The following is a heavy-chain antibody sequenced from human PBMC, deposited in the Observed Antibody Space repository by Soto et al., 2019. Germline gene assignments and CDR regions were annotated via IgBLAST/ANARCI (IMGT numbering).Heavy chain of an antibody. CDR3: ANNNRGWFGVGDY. CDR1: GGSISSSSDY. D-gene: IGHD3-10*01. V-gene: IGHV4-39*01. Sequence: QLQLQESGPGLVKPSETLSLTCTVFGGSISSSSDYWGWIRQPPGKGLEWIGSIHYSGSTYNNPSLKNRVTMSVDTSKNQFSLKVNSVSAADTAVYYCANNNRGWFGVGDYWGQGTLVTVSA. CDR2: IHYSGST. J-gene: IGHJ4*02.